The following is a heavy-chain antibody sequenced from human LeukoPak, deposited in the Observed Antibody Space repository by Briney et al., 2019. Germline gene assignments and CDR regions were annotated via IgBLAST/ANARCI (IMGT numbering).Heavy chain of an antibody. J-gene: IGHJ4*02. D-gene: IGHD2-2*01. CDR3: ARDPCSSTSCYVRY. CDR2: IIPILGTA. V-gene: IGHV1-69*13. Sequence: ASVNVSCKASGGTFSSYAISWVRQAPGQGLEWMGGIIPILGTANYAQKFQGRVTITADESTSTAYMELSSLRSEDTAVYYCARDPCSSTSCYVRYWGQGTLVTVSS. CDR1: GGTFSSYA.